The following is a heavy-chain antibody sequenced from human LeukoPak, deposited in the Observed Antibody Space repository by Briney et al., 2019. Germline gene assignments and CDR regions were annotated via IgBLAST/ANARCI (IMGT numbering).Heavy chain of an antibody. V-gene: IGHV4-4*07. Sequence: GTLTLTCTASGVSISSYYWSWIRQPAGKGLEWIGRIYTSGCTNYNPSRKSRVTMSVDTSKNQFSLKLSSVTAADTAVYYCARPPAARHHYYGMDVGVQGTTVTVSS. CDR2: IYTSGCT. CDR1: GVSISSYY. J-gene: IGHJ6*02. CDR3: ARPPAARHHYYGMDV. D-gene: IGHD2-2*01.